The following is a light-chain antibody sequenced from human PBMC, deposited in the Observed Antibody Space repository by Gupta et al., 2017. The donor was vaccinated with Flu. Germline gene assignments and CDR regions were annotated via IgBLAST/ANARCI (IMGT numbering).Light chain of an antibody. CDR3: CSYAGGDTWV. J-gene: IGLJ1*01. Sequence: QSAPTQPLSVSGAPGQSVTISCTGSSSDFSAYDRVSWYQQRPGKAPKLLLYDVTKWPAGVPDRFSGSKSGNTASLTISGHEAEDAADYYCCSYAGGDTWVFGTGTEVTVL. V-gene: IGLV2-11*01. CDR2: DVT. CDR1: SSDFSAYDR.